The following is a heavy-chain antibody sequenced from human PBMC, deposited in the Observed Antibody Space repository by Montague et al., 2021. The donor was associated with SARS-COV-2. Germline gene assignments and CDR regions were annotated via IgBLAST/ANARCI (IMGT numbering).Heavy chain of an antibody. CDR1: GFSLSTSGMC. V-gene: IGHV2-70*01. CDR2: IDWDDDK. Sequence: PALVKPTQTLTLTCTFSGFSLSTSGMCVSWIRQPPGKALEWLALIDWDDDKYYSTSLKTRLTISKDTSKNQVVLTMTNMDPVDTATYYCARMTTVTYPYYYYYGMDGWGQGTTVTVSS. CDR3: ARMTTVTYPYYYYYGMDG. J-gene: IGHJ6*02. D-gene: IGHD4-17*01.